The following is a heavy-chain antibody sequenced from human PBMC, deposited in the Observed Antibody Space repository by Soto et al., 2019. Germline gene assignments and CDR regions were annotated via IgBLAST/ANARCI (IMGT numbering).Heavy chain of an antibody. D-gene: IGHD2-8*02. CDR2: ISWNSGSI. CDR3: PKDHCTGSRCYSDY. CDR1: GFTFDDYA. J-gene: IGHJ4*02. Sequence: EVQLVESGGGLVQPGRSLRLSCAASGFTFDDYAMHWVRQAPGKGLEWVSGISWNSGSIGYADSVKGRFTISRDNAKNSLHLQMNSLRAEDTALYYCPKDHCTGSRCYSDYWGQGTLVTVSS. V-gene: IGHV3-9*01.